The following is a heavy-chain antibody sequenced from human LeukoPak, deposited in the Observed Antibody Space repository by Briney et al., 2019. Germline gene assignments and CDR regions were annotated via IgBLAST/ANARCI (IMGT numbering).Heavy chain of an antibody. CDR3: ATGDDILTGYPTLDY. D-gene: IGHD3-9*01. V-gene: IGHV1-24*01. Sequence: ASVKVSCKVSGYTLTELSMHWVRQAPGKGLEWMGGFDPEDGKTIYAQKFQGRVTMTEDTSTDTAYMELSGLRPEDTAVYYCATGDDILTGYPTLDYWGQGTLVTVSS. J-gene: IGHJ4*02. CDR1: GYTLTELS. CDR2: FDPEDGKT.